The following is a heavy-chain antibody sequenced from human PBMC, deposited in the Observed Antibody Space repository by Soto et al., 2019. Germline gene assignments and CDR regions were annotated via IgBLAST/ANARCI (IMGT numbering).Heavy chain of an antibody. CDR2: MNPNSGNT. J-gene: IGHJ3*02. D-gene: IGHD3-16*01. V-gene: IGHV1-8*01. Sequence: GASVKVSCKASGYTFTSYDIDWVRQATGQGLEWMGWMNPNSGNTGYAQKFQGRVTMTRNTSISTAYMALSSLRSEDTAVYYCARGLGSYYDYIGGSKPSVFDIGGQGKMVTVS. CDR3: ARGLGSYYDYIGGSKPSVFDI. CDR1: GYTFTSYD.